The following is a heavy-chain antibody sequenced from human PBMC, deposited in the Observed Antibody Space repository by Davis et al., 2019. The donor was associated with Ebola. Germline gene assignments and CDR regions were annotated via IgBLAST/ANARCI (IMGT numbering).Heavy chain of an antibody. CDR1: GFTFSSYW. J-gene: IGHJ5*02. D-gene: IGHD3-3*01. V-gene: IGHV3-74*01. CDR3: ARAYDFWSVGWFDP. Sequence: GESLKISCAASGFTFSSYWMHWVRQAPGKGLVWVSRINSDGSSTSYADSVKGRFTISRDNAKNTLYLQMNSLRAEDTAVYYCARAYDFWSVGWFDPWGQGTLVTVSS. CDR2: INSDGSST.